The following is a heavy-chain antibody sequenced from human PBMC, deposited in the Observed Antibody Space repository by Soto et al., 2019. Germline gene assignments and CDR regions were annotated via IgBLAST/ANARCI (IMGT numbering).Heavy chain of an antibody. D-gene: IGHD5-12*01. CDR3: ARRKHGYNYWYFDL. Sequence: QVQLQESGPGLVKPSQTLSLTCTVSGGSISSGDYYWSWIRQPPGKGLEWIGYIYDSGSTYYNPSLESRVTISVDTSKNQFSLKLSSVTAADTAVYYCARRKHGYNYWYFDLWGRGTLVTVSS. V-gene: IGHV4-30-4*01. J-gene: IGHJ2*01. CDR2: IYDSGST. CDR1: GGSISSGDYY.